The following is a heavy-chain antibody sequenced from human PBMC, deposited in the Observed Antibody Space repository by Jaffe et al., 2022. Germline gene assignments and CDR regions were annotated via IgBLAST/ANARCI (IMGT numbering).Heavy chain of an antibody. J-gene: IGHJ6*03. V-gene: IGHV1-69*02. Sequence: QVQLVQSGAEVKKPGSSVKVSCKASGGTFSSYTISWVRQAPGQGLEWMGRIIPILGIANYAQKFQGRVTITADKSTSTAYMELSSLRSEDTAVYYCAGFGWELTDYYYYYYMDVWGKGTTVTVSS. CDR1: GGTFSSYT. CDR3: AGFGWELTDYYYYYYMDV. CDR2: IIPILGIA. D-gene: IGHD1-26*01.